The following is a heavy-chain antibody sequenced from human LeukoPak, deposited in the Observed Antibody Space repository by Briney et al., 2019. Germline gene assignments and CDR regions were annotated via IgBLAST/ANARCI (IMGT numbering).Heavy chain of an antibody. D-gene: IGHD3-16*01. Sequence: PGGSLRLSCAVSGFTFSSYALSWVRRAPGKGLEWISAIRGSGDDTSYADSAKGRFTISRDNSKNTLYLQMYNLRGEDTAVYHCAKAHDDWDYVYFRHWGQGTPVTVSS. CDR3: AKAHDDWDYVYFRH. CDR2: IRGSGDDT. CDR1: GFTFSSYA. J-gene: IGHJ1*01. V-gene: IGHV3-23*01.